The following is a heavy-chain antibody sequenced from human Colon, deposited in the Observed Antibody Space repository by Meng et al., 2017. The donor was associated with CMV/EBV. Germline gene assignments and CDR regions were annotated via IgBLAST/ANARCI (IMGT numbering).Heavy chain of an antibody. D-gene: IGHD3-3*01. V-gene: IGHV3-30*03. CDR1: GFTFSSYG. Sequence: GESLKISCAASGFTFSSYGMVWVRQAPGKGLEWVAVVSYDGNNEHYADSVKGRFTISRDNSKNTQYLQMNNLRVEDTAVYHCARDSLGGYDFWSGADYWGRGTLVTVSS. CDR3: ARDSLGGYDFWSGADY. J-gene: IGHJ4*02. CDR2: VSYDGNNE.